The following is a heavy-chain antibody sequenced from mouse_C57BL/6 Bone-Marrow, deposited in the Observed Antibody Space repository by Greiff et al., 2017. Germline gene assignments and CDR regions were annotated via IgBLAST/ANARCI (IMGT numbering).Heavy chain of an antibody. CDR3: ARPMITTGAWFAY. J-gene: IGHJ3*01. CDR1: GYTFTDYY. D-gene: IGHD2-4*01. Sequence: LQESGPELVKPGASVKISCKASGYTFTDYYINWVKQRPGQGLEWIGWIFPGSGSTYYNEKFKGKATLTVDNSSSTAYMLLSSLTSEDSAVYFCARPMITTGAWFAYWGQGTLVTVSA. CDR2: IFPGSGST. V-gene: IGHV1-75*01.